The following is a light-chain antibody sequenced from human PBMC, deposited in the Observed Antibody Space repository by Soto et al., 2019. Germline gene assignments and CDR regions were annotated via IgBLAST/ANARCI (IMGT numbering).Light chain of an antibody. V-gene: IGKV1-33*01. CDR1: QDIDKF. Sequence: IQMTQSPSSLSASVGDRVTITCQASQDIDKFLNWYQQRPGKPPKLLIDDASNLETGVPSRFSGSGSGTDFTFIISSLQPEDIATYYCQQYYDLPITFGQGTRLEIK. CDR2: DAS. CDR3: QQYYDLPIT. J-gene: IGKJ5*01.